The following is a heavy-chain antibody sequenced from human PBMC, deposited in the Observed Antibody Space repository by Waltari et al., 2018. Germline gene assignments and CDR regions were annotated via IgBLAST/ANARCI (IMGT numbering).Heavy chain of an antibody. V-gene: IGHV4-39*01. CDR1: VGSVTSSTYY. CDR2: IYDSGST. J-gene: IGHJ4*02. D-gene: IGHD6-19*01. Sequence: QLQESGPGLVKPSENLSLTCTVSVGSVTSSTYYWGWIRHPPGKGLEWIGSIYDSGSTYYNPSLKSRVSISVDTSKNQVSLKVTSVTAADTAVYYCARHPEFSSGRSFYWGLGTLVTVSS. CDR3: ARHPEFSSGRSFY.